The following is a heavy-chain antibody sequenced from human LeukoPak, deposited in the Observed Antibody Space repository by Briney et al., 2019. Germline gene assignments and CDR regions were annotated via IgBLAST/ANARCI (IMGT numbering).Heavy chain of an antibody. Sequence: ASVKVSCKVSGYTLTELSIHWVRQAPGKGLEWMGGFDPEDGETIYAQKFQGRVTMTEDTSTDTAYMELSSLRSEDTAVYYCATDRAVVVPAAWGYYFDYWGQGTLVTVSS. J-gene: IGHJ4*02. CDR3: ATDRAVVVPAAWGYYFDY. V-gene: IGHV1-24*01. CDR1: GYTLTELS. D-gene: IGHD2-2*01. CDR2: FDPEDGET.